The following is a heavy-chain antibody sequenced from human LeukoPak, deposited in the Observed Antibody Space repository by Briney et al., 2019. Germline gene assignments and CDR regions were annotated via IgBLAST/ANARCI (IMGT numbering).Heavy chain of an antibody. CDR1: GGSISSGGYY. V-gene: IGHV4-31*03. CDR2: IYYSGST. CDR3: ASRRDGYNFGYFDY. D-gene: IGHD5-24*01. Sequence: SETLSLTCTVSGGSISSGGYYWSWIRQHPGKGLEWIGYIYYSGSTYYNPSLKSRVTISVDTSKNQFSLKLSSVTAADTAVYYCASRRDGYNFGYFDYWAREPWSPSPQ. J-gene: IGHJ4*02.